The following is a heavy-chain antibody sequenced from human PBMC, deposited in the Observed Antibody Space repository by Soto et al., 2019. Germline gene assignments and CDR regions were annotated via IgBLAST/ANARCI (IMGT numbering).Heavy chain of an antibody. Sequence: SGKVSCKASGGTFSSYAISWVRQAPGQGLEWMGGIIPIFGTANYAQKFQGRVTITADESTSTAYMELSSLRSEDTAVYYCATDPSGYCSGGSCSEPLYWGQGTLVTSPQ. V-gene: IGHV1-69*13. CDR3: ATDPSGYCSGGSCSEPLY. CDR1: GGTFSSYA. CDR2: IIPIFGTA. J-gene: IGHJ4*02. D-gene: IGHD2-15*01.